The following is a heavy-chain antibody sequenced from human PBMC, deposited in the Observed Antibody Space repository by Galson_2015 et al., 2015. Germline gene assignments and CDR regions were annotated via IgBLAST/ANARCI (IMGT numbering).Heavy chain of an antibody. CDR1: GFTFSAYA. D-gene: IGHD3-22*01. J-gene: IGHJ4*03. V-gene: IGHV3-30-3*01. CDR2: ISYDGTNK. CDR3: ASPRDHYDSSGYYGNFDY. Sequence: SLRLSCAASGFTFSAYAMHWVRQAPGKGLEWVAVISYDGTNKYYTESVKGRFTISRDNSKNTLYLQMNSLRAEDTAVYYCASPRDHYDSSGYYGNFDYWGQGTTVAVSS.